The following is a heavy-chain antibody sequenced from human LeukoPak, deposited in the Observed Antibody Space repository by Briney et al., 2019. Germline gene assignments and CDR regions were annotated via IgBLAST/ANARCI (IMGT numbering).Heavy chain of an antibody. CDR1: GYTFTGYY. Sequence: ASVKVFCKASGYTFTGYYMHWVRQAPGQGLEWMGWINPNSGGTNYAQKFQGRVTMTRDTSISTAYMELSRLRSDDTAVYYCARAGDYYYYYMDVWGKGTTVTVSS. D-gene: IGHD4-17*01. J-gene: IGHJ6*03. V-gene: IGHV1-2*02. CDR3: ARAGDYYYYYMDV. CDR2: INPNSGGT.